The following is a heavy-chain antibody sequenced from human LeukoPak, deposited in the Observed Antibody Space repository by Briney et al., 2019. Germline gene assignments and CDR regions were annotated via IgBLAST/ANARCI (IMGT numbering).Heavy chain of an antibody. Sequence: GASVKVSCKASGYTFTNYGINWVRQAPGQGLEWMGWISTYNGDTNYAQKLQGRVTMTTDTSTSTAYMELRSLRSDDTAVYYCAGGSSYGFSMGYWGQGTLVTVSS. J-gene: IGHJ4*02. V-gene: IGHV1-18*01. CDR2: ISTYNGDT. CDR1: GYTFTNYG. D-gene: IGHD5-18*01. CDR3: AGGSSYGFSMGY.